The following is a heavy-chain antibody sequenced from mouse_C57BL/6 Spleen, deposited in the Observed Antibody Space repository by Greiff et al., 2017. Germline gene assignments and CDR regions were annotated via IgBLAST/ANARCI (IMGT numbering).Heavy chain of an antibody. CDR2: IDPNSGGT. D-gene: IGHD2-4*01. CDR3: ARGPDYEYDRAWFAY. V-gene: IGHV1-72*01. CDR1: GYTFTSYW. Sequence: QVQLQQSGAELVKPGASVKLSCKASGYTFTSYWMHWVKQRPGRGLEWIGRIDPNSGGTKYNEKFKSKATLTVDKPSSTAYMQLSSLTSEDSSVYSCARGPDYEYDRAWFAYWGQGTLVTVSA. J-gene: IGHJ3*01.